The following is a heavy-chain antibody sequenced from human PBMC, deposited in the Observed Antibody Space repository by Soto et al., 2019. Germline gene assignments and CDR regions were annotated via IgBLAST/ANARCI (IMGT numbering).Heavy chain of an antibody. CDR2: ISGSGGST. V-gene: IGHV3-23*01. CDR3: AKGRETKDYYYYGMDV. CDR1: GFTFSSYA. Sequence: GGSLRLSCAASGFTFSSYAMSWVRQAPGKGLEWVSAISGSGGSTYYADSVKGRFTISRDNSKNTLYLQMNSLRAEDTAVYYCAKGRETKDYYYYGMDVWGQGTTVTVSS. J-gene: IGHJ6*02. D-gene: IGHD2-8*01.